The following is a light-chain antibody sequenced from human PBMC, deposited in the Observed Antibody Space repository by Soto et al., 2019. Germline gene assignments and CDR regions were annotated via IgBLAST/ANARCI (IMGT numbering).Light chain of an antibody. J-gene: IGKJ1*01. Sequence: EIRMNLSASSVSASVGDRVTITCRASQVIISLLVWYQQKPGKAPKLLIYAASSLQSGVPSRFSGSGSGTDFTLTISSLQAEDVAVYYCQQYYSTPWPFGQGTKVDIK. CDR1: QVIISL. CDR2: AAS. V-gene: IGKV1D-16*01. CDR3: QQYYSTPWP.